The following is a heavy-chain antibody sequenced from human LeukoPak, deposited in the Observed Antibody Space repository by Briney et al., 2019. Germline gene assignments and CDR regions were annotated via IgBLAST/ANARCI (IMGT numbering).Heavy chain of an antibody. Sequence: PGRSLRLSCAASGFTFSSYAMHWVRQAPGKGLEWVAVISYDGSNKYYADSVKGRFTISRDNSKNTLYLQMNSLRAEDTAVYYCARDGDYYDSSGPAEYFQHWGQGTLVTVSS. V-gene: IGHV3-30-3*01. D-gene: IGHD3-22*01. CDR3: ARDGDYYDSSGPAEYFQH. J-gene: IGHJ1*01. CDR2: ISYDGSNK. CDR1: GFTFSSYA.